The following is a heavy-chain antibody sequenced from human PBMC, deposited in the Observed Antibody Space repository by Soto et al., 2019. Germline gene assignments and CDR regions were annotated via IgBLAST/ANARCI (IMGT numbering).Heavy chain of an antibody. CDR2: ISSSSSYI. CDR1: GFTFSSYS. V-gene: IGHV3-21*04. Sequence: TGGSLRLSCAASGFTFSSYSMNWVLQAPGKGLEWVSSISSSSSYIYYADSVKGRFTISRDNSKNSLYLQMNSLRAEDTAVYYCANVTRREAAARERYFDYWGQGTLVTVSS. CDR3: ANVTRREAAARERYFDY. J-gene: IGHJ4*02. D-gene: IGHD2-2*01.